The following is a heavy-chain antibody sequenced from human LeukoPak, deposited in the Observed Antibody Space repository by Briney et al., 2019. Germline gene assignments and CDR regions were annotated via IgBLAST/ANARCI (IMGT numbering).Heavy chain of an antibody. J-gene: IGHJ4*02. CDR3: ARDKVGYGVFDY. D-gene: IGHD2-8*01. CDR1: GYSVSSGYY. Sequence: SETLSLTCTVSGYSVSSGYYWGWIRPSPGEGLEWIGNIYQSGTTYYNPSLKSRVTISVDTSKNQFSLNVSSVTAADTAVYSCARDKVGYGVFDYWGQGILVTVSS. CDR2: IYQSGTT. V-gene: IGHV4-38-2*02.